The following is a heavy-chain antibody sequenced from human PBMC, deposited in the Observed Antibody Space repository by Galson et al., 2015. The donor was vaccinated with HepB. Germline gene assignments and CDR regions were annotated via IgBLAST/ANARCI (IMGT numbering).Heavy chain of an antibody. V-gene: IGHV3-21*01. CDR2: ISSDSFYI. CDR1: GFTFYSYS. Sequence: SLRLSCAASGFTFYSYSMNWVRQAPGKGLEWVSSISSDSFYINYADSMKGRFTISRDNAKNSLYLQMNSLRADDTAVYYCARSYLYFDSSGYYYSNHYDAFDIWGQGAMVTVSS. CDR3: ARSYLYFDSSGYYYSNHYDAFDI. J-gene: IGHJ3*02. D-gene: IGHD3-22*01.